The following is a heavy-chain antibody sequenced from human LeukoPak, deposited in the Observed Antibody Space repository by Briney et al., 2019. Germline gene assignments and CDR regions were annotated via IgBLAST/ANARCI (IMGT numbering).Heavy chain of an antibody. V-gene: IGHV3-33*06. CDR2: IWSDGSNK. J-gene: IGHJ4*02. CDR3: AKDSAAAAADY. CDR1: GFTFSSYG. Sequence: GGSLRLSCAASGFTFSSYGMHWVRQAPGKGLEWVAVIWSDGSNKYYADSVKGRFTISRDNSKNTLYLQMNSLRAEDTAVYYCAKDSAAAAADYWGQGTLVTVSS. D-gene: IGHD6-13*01.